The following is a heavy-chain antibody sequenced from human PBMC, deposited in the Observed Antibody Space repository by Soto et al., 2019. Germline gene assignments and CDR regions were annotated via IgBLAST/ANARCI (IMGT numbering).Heavy chain of an antibody. CDR2: VIPILNEA. Sequence: QVQLVQSGAEVKKPGSSVKVSCQTSGGSFRIYPISWVRQAPGQGLEWVGRVIPILNEANYTQKLHGRLTLTADNSTTTAYMELSSLTSEDTAVYYCARRSTSGLDYWGQGTLVTVSS. V-gene: IGHV1-69*04. CDR3: ARRSTSGLDY. CDR1: GGSFRIYP. J-gene: IGHJ4*02. D-gene: IGHD2-2*01.